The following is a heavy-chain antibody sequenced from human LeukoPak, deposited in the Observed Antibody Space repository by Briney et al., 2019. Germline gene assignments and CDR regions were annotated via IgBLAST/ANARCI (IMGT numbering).Heavy chain of an antibody. V-gene: IGHV3-33*06. CDR2: IWYDGSNK. Sequence: GRSLRLSCAASGFTFSSYGMHWVRQAPGKGLERVAVIWYDGSNKYYADSVKGRFTISRDNSKNTLYLQMNSLRAEDTAVYYCAKERNLYCSGGSCYSAGFDYWGQGTLVTVSS. CDR1: GFTFSSYG. D-gene: IGHD2-15*01. CDR3: AKERNLYCSGGSCYSAGFDY. J-gene: IGHJ4*02.